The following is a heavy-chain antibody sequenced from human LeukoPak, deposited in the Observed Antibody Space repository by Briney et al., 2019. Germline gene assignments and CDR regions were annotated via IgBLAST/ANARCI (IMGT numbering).Heavy chain of an antibody. CDR2: IYTSGST. Sequence: SETLSLTCTVSGGSISSYYWSWIRQPAGKGLEWIGRIYTSGSTNYNPSLKSRVTMSVDTSKNQFSLKLSSVTAADTAAYYCARVNYYDSSGYGYMDVWGKGTTVTVSS. CDR3: ARVNYYDSSGYGYMDV. J-gene: IGHJ6*03. D-gene: IGHD3-22*01. V-gene: IGHV4-4*07. CDR1: GGSISSYY.